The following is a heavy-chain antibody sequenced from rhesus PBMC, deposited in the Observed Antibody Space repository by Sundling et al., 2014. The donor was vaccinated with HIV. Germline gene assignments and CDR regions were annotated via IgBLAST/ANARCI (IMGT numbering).Heavy chain of an antibody. V-gene: IGHV4S10*01. CDR2: IYGNGAGT. D-gene: IGHD5-24*01. CDR1: GGSISDSYR. J-gene: IGHJ4*01. Sequence: QVQLQESGPGLVKPSETLSLTCAVSGGSISDSYRWSWIRQPPGKGLEWIGNIYGNGAGTYYNPSLKSRVTISKDTSKNQFSLNLSSVTAADTAVYYCAREVREGRYGRNFDYWGQGVLVTVSS. CDR3: AREVREGRYGRNFDY.